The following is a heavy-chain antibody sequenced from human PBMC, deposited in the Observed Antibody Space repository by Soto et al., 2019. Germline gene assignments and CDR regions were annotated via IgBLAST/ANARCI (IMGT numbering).Heavy chain of an antibody. CDR3: ARETRPTSYSGNWFDFDY. J-gene: IGHJ4*02. V-gene: IGHV1-2*02. Sequence: QVHLVQSGPEVKRPGASVQVSCKTSGYTFTDYYLHWVRQAPGQGLEGMGWVNSKSGGTNYAQKLQGRVSMTRDTSLNTAYMDLNSLSPDDTALYYCARETRPTSYSGNWFDFDYWGLGALVTVSS. D-gene: IGHD3-22*01. CDR1: GYTFTDYY. CDR2: VNSKSGGT.